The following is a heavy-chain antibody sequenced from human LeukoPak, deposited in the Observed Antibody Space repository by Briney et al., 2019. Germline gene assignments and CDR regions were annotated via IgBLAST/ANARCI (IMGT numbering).Heavy chain of an antibody. CDR1: GFTFSSYG. CDR2: ISGSGGST. Sequence: PGGSLRLSCAASGFTFSSYGMSWVRQAPGKGLEWVSAISGSGGSTYYADSVKGRFTISRDNSKNTLYLQMNSLRAEDTAVYYCAKEIAIAAVYYYYYYMDVWGKGTTVTVSS. D-gene: IGHD6-6*01. CDR3: AKEIAIAAVYYYYYYMDV. J-gene: IGHJ6*03. V-gene: IGHV3-23*01.